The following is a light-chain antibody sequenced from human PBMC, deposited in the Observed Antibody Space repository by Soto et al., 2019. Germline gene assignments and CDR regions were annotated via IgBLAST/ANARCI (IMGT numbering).Light chain of an antibody. Sequence: EIVLTQSPGTLSLSPGERATLSCRASQSIIKSYLAWYQQKPGQTPRLLIYGASFRAAGIPDWFSGSGSGTDFTLTISRLEPGDFAVYYCQQYGSSPPKFTFGGGTKVET. CDR3: QQYGSSPPKFT. CDR1: QSIIKSY. CDR2: GAS. V-gene: IGKV3-20*01. J-gene: IGKJ4*01.